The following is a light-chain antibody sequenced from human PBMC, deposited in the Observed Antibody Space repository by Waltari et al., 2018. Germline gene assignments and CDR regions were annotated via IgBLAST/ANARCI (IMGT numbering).Light chain of an antibody. V-gene: IGKV3-20*01. Sequence: EIVLTQSPGSLSSSPGERVTLSCTASQSVSRTLAWYQQKPGQAPRLLIFGASNRATGIPDRFSGSGSGTDFSLTISRLEPEDFAVYYCQHYVSLPATFGQGTKVEIK. CDR2: GAS. CDR3: QHYVSLPAT. J-gene: IGKJ1*01. CDR1: QSVSRT.